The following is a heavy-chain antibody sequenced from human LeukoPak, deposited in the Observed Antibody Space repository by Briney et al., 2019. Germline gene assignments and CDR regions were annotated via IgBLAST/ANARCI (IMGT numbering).Heavy chain of an antibody. CDR1: GGSISSSNW. Sequence: SETLSLTCAVSGGSISSSNWWSWVRQPPGKGLEWIGEIYHSGSTNYNPSLKSRVTISVDTSKNQFSLKLSSVTAADTAVYYCARDRIAVAGYFQHWGQGTLVTVSS. J-gene: IGHJ1*01. V-gene: IGHV4-4*02. CDR2: IYHSGST. D-gene: IGHD6-19*01. CDR3: ARDRIAVAGYFQH.